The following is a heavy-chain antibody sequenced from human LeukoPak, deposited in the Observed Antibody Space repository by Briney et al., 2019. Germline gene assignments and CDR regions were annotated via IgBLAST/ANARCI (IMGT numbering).Heavy chain of an antibody. CDR3: AKDGGATSPRYDAFDI. Sequence: GGSLRLSCAASGFTFTSYALSWVRQPPGKGLEWVSSISGSGDSTYYADSVRGRPTISRDNSKNTLYLQMNSLRAEDTAVYYCAKDGGATSPRYDAFDIWGQGTMVTVSS. V-gene: IGHV3-23*01. CDR2: ISGSGDST. J-gene: IGHJ3*02. D-gene: IGHD3-16*01. CDR1: GFTFTSYA.